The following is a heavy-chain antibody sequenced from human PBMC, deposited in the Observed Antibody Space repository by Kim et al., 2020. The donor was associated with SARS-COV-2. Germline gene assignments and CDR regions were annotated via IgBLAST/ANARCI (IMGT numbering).Heavy chain of an antibody. D-gene: IGHD6-19*01. CDR3: ARLHSSAWYELDY. CDR2: IHYSGST. CDR1: GGSISNNNDY. V-gene: IGHV4-39*01. Sequence: SETLSLTCTVSGGSISNNNDYWGWIRQPPGEGLEWIGSIHYSGSTYYNPSLRSRVTISVDTSKNQLSLNLISVTAADTAVYYCARLHSSAWYELDYWGQG. J-gene: IGHJ4*02.